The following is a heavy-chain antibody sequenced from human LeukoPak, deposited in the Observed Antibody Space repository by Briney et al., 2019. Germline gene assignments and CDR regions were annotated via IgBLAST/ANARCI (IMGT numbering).Heavy chain of an antibody. V-gene: IGHV1-2*02. D-gene: IGHD6-13*01. J-gene: IGHJ4*02. Sequence: ASVKVSCKASGYTFTGYYMHWVRQAPGQGLEWMGWINPNSGGTNYAQKFQGRVTMTRDTSISTAYMELSRLRSDDTAVYYCATQTSSSWSTWRGYCWGQGTLVTVSS. CDR1: GYTFTGYY. CDR2: INPNSGGT. CDR3: ATQTSSSWSTWRGYC.